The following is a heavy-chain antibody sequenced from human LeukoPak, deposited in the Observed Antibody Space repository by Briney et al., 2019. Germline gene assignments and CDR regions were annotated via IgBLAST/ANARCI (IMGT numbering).Heavy chain of an antibody. CDR2: MNPNSGNT. D-gene: IGHD3-10*01. V-gene: IGHV1-8*01. CDR3: ARANYYGSGKEDLDY. CDR1: GYTFTTYD. Sequence: ASVRVSCKASGYTFTTYDINWVRQATGQGLEWMGWMNPNSGNTSYGQKFQGRVTMTRNTSMSTAYMELNSLSSEDTARYYCARANYYGSGKEDLDYWGQGTLVTVSS. J-gene: IGHJ4*02.